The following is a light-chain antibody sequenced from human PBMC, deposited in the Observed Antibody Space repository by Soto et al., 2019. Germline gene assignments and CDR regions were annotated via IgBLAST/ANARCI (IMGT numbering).Light chain of an antibody. V-gene: IGKV3-20*01. CDR2: GAS. J-gene: IGKJ2*01. Sequence: EIVLTQSPGTLSLSPGERATLSCRANQSISSGYLAWYQQKPGQAPRLLIYGASSTASGIPDRFSGSGSGTDFTLTISRLEPEDFAVYFCQQYGSSPYTFGQGTKVEIK. CDR3: QQYGSSPYT. CDR1: QSISSGY.